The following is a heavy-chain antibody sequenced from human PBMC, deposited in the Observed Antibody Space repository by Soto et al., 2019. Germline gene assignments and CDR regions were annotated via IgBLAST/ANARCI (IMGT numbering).Heavy chain of an antibody. Sequence: ASVKVSCKASGYTFTSYGISWVRQAPGQGLEWMGWISAYNGNTNYAQKLQGRVTMTTDTSTSTAYMELRSLRSDDTAVYYCARGYDFWSGSMTFDPWGPGTLVTLSS. CDR2: ISAYNGNT. V-gene: IGHV1-18*01. J-gene: IGHJ5*02. D-gene: IGHD3-3*01. CDR3: ARGYDFWSGSMTFDP. CDR1: GYTFTSYG.